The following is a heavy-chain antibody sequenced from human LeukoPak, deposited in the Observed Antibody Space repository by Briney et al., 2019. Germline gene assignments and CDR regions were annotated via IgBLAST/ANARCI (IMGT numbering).Heavy chain of an antibody. CDR2: MCYSGST. V-gene: IGHV4-59*08. D-gene: IGHD4-11*01. J-gene: IGHJ5*02. CDR1: GDSISSYC. CDR3: ARRVVESAVITERNWFDP. Sequence: SETLSLTCTVAGDSISSYCWSWVRQPPGKGREWIGSMCYSGSTNYNPSLKSRVTISIDTSKNQFSLKLSSVTAADTAVYYCARRVVESAVITERNWFDPWGQGTLVTVSS.